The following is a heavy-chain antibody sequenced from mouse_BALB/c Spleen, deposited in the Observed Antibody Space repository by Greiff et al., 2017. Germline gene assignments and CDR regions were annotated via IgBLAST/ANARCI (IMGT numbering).Heavy chain of an antibody. CDR2: IDPFNGGT. J-gene: IGHJ2*01. Sequence: EVQLQQSGPELVKPGASVKMSCKASGYSFTSYYMHWVKQSHGKSLEWIGYIDPFNGGTSYNQKFKGKATLTVDKSSSTAYMHLSSLTSEDSAVYSCARWMIATGFDYWGQGTTLTVSS. V-gene: IGHV1S135*01. CDR3: ARWMIATGFDY. D-gene: IGHD2-4*01. CDR1: GYSFTSYY.